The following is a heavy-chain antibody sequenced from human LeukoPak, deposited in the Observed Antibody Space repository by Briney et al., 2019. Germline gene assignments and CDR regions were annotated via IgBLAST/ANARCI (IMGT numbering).Heavy chain of an antibody. Sequence: GGSLRLSCAASGFTFSSYAMHWVRQAPGKGLEWVAFIRYDGSNKYYADSVKGRFTISRDNSKNTLYLQMNSLRAEDTAVYYCAKEARYDFWSGYYTHSEYFQHWGQGTLVTVSS. CDR2: IRYDGSNK. J-gene: IGHJ1*01. CDR3: AKEARYDFWSGYYTHSEYFQH. V-gene: IGHV3-30*02. CDR1: GFTFSSYA. D-gene: IGHD3-3*01.